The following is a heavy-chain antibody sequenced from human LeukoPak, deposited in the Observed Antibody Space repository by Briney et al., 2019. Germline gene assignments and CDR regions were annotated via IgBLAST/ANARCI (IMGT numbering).Heavy chain of an antibody. Sequence: PGGSLRLSCAAPGFTFSSYAMNWVRQAPGKGLEWVSAISGSGGSTYYADSVKGRFTISRDNSKNTLYLQMNRLRVEDTAVYYCARKEIQIPLRYFDYWGQGSLVTVSS. CDR3: ARKEIQIPLRYFDY. D-gene: IGHD3-9*01. J-gene: IGHJ4*02. V-gene: IGHV3-23*01. CDR1: GFTFSSYA. CDR2: ISGSGGST.